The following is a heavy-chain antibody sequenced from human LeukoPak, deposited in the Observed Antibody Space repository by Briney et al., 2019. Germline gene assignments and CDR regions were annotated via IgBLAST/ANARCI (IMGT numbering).Heavy chain of an antibody. CDR3: AKGIAVAVYYFDY. V-gene: IGHV3-66*01. CDR2: IYSDGST. Sequence: GGSLRLSCAASGFTVRNTYMSWVRQAPGKGLECVSIIYSDGSTYIADSVKGRFTISRDNSKNTLFPQMNSLRAEDTAVYYCAKGIAVAVYYFDYWGQGTLVTVSS. J-gene: IGHJ4*02. CDR1: GFTVRNTY. D-gene: IGHD6-19*01.